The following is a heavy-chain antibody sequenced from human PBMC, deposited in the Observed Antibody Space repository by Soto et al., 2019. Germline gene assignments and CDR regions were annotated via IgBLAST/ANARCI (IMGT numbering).Heavy chain of an antibody. CDR2: IYYSGST. D-gene: IGHD6-6*01. CDR3: ASAEYSSSSGPYYYGMDV. Sequence: SETLSLTCTVSGGSISSSSYYWGWIRQPPGKGLEWIGSIYYSGSTYYNTSLKSRVTISVDTSKNQFSLKLSSVTAAYTAVFFFASAEYSSSSGPYYYGMDVWGQGTTVTVSS. J-gene: IGHJ6*02. CDR1: GGSISSSSYY. V-gene: IGHV4-39*01.